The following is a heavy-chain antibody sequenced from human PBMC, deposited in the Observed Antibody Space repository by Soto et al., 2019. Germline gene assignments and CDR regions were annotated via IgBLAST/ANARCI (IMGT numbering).Heavy chain of an antibody. Sequence: GESLKISCKGSGYSFTSYWISWVRQMPGKGLEWMGRIDPSDSYTNYSPSFQGHVTTSADKSISTAYLQWSSLKASDTAMYYCARYSGYGGARYGMDVWGQGTTVTVSS. J-gene: IGHJ6*02. V-gene: IGHV5-10-1*01. CDR3: ARYSGYGGARYGMDV. D-gene: IGHD5-12*01. CDR2: IDPSDSYT. CDR1: GYSFTSYW.